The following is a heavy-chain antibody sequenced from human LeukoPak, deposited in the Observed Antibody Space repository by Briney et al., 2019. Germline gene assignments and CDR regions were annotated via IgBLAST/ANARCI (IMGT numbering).Heavy chain of an antibody. Sequence: SETLSLTCTVSGYSISGGYYWGWIRQPPGKGLEWIGSIYHSGSTYYNPSLKSRVTISVDTSKNQFSPKLSSVTAADTAVYYCARWPGYSFDRMAFDYWGQGTLVTVSS. D-gene: IGHD3-9*01. CDR1: GYSISGGYY. CDR2: IYHSGST. CDR3: ARWPGYSFDRMAFDY. V-gene: IGHV4-38-2*02. J-gene: IGHJ4*02.